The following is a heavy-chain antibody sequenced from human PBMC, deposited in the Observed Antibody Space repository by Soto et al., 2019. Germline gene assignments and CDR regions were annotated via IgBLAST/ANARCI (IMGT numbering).Heavy chain of an antibody. J-gene: IGHJ4*02. D-gene: IGHD1-26*01. CDR1: GFTFSSFA. CDR2: IWYDGSNK. CDR3: ARDLSGSFTWEY. V-gene: IGHV3-30-3*01. Sequence: GGSLRLSCAASGFTFSSFAMHWVRQAPGKGLEWVAVIWYDGSNKYYADSVKGRFTISRDNSKNTLYLQMNSLRAEDTAVYYCARDLSGSFTWEYWGQGTLVKVSS.